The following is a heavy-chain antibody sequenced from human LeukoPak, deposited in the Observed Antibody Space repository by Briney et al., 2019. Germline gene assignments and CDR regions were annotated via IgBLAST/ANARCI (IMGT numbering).Heavy chain of an antibody. CDR3: ARGHSSSWSNWFDP. Sequence: SETLSLTCTVSGYSISSGNYWGWIRQPPGKGLEWIGSSHNSGSTYYNPSLKSRVTISADTSKNQFSLKLSSVTAADTAVYYCARGHSSSWSNWFDPWGQGTLVTVSS. CDR1: GYSISSGNY. V-gene: IGHV4-38-2*02. J-gene: IGHJ5*02. D-gene: IGHD6-13*01. CDR2: SHNSGST.